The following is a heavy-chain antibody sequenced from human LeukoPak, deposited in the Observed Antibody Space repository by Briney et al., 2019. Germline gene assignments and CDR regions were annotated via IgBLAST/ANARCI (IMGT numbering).Heavy chain of an antibody. J-gene: IGHJ4*02. CDR1: GFTRSTSGVR. D-gene: IGHD3-16*01. Sequence: SGPALVNPTPTLTLTCTFSGFTRSTSGVRVSWIRQPPVKALEWLAHIDWDDDKFYITSLKTRLTISKDTSKNQVVLTMTNMDPVDTATYYCARIGGSETRWGQGTLVTVSS. CDR2: IDWDDDK. CDR3: ARIGGSETR. V-gene: IGHV2-70*04.